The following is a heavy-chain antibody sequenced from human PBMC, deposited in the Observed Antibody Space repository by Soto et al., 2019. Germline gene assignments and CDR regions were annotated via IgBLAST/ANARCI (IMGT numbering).Heavy chain of an antibody. CDR3: AKDNYDSGSYYNWFDP. V-gene: IGHV3-9*01. J-gene: IGHJ5*02. Sequence: EVQLVESGGGLVQPGRSLRLSCAASVFTFDDFAMHWVRQAPGKGLEWVSGISWNSGSRGYADSVKGRFTISRDNAKNSLYLQMNNLRAEDTALYYCAKDNYDSGSYYNWFDPWGQGTLVTVSS. CDR1: VFTFDDFA. D-gene: IGHD3-10*01. CDR2: ISWNSGSR.